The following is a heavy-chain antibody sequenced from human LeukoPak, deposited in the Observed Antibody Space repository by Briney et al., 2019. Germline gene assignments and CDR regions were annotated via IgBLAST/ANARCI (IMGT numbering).Heavy chain of an antibody. Sequence: ASETLSLTCTVSGGSISSYYWSWIRQPAGKGLEWIGRIYTSGSTNYNPSLKSRVTMSVDTPKNQFSLKLSSVTAADTAVYYCASSLEDSSGYYPVGDAFDIWGQGTMVTVSS. CDR3: ASSLEDSSGYYPVGDAFDI. J-gene: IGHJ3*02. D-gene: IGHD3-22*01. CDR2: IYTSGST. V-gene: IGHV4-4*07. CDR1: GGSISSYY.